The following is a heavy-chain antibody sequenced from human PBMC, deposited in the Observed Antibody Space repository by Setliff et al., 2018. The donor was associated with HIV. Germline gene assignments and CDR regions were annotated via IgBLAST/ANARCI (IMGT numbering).Heavy chain of an antibody. CDR2: IHTSGRT. V-gene: IGHV4-61*09. CDR3: ARGGLRLRKSTAPGYFDY. Sequence: SETLSLTCAVSGISINSGTYYTYYWTWIRQPAGKGLEWIGHIHTSGRTTYNPSLRSRVNISVDKSKNQFSLKLSSVTAADTAVYYCARGGLRLRKSTAPGYFDYWGQGTLVTVSS. D-gene: IGHD1-1*01. CDR1: GISINSGTYYTYY. J-gene: IGHJ4*02.